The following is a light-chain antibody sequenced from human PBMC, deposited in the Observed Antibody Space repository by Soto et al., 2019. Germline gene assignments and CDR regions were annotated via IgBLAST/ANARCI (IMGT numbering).Light chain of an antibody. V-gene: IGKV1-39*01. CDR2: AAS. CDR3: QQRFSTPYT. CDR1: QSITLF. Sequence: DIEMTQAPPSLSASLGDTVTIACRASQSITLFLNWYQQRPGRAPRRLIYAASTLLSGVPSRFSGSTSGTDFTLTISNLQPEDRRTYYCQQRFSTPYTFGQRTRFEIK. J-gene: IGKJ2*01.